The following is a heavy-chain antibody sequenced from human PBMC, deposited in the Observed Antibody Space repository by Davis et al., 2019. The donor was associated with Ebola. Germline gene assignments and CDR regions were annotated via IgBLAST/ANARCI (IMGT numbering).Heavy chain of an antibody. Sequence: MPSETLSLTCSASGGSISSSGYNWGWVRQPPGKGLEWLGSIYYTGSTYYNPSLKSRVAMSVDTSKNQFSLSLSSLTAADTAIYYCARQHRVTRPLDFWGQGTLVTVSS. D-gene: IGHD4-11*01. CDR2: IYYTGST. J-gene: IGHJ4*02. V-gene: IGHV4-39*01. CDR1: GGSISSSGYN. CDR3: ARQHRVTRPLDF.